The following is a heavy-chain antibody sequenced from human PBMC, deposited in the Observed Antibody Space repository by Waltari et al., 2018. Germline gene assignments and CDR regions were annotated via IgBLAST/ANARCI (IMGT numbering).Heavy chain of an antibody. Sequence: EVQLVQSGAEVKKPGATVKISCKASGYTFNDYYMHWVQQAPGKGLEWMGRVYPEDCETIYAQKFQCRVTITAYTSTDTAYMELSSLRSEDTAVYYCATQTPAYYVSSGPDYWGQGTLVTVSS. CDR2: VYPEDCET. CDR1: GYTFNDYY. D-gene: IGHD3-22*01. J-gene: IGHJ4*02. V-gene: IGHV1-69-2*01. CDR3: ATQTPAYYVSSGPDY.